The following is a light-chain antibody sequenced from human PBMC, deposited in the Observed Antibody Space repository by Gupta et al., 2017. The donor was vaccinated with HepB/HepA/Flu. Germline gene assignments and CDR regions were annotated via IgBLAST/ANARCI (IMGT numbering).Light chain of an antibody. CDR1: HDIKTF. V-gene: IGKV1-33*01. Sequence: EIQMTQSPSSLSSSVGDRVTITCQATHDIKTFLNLFQQKSGKAPRLLIYGASNLESGVPPRFSGSGSGTQFSLTITNLQPEDVASYVCQQYDHLPYTFGQGT. CDR2: GAS. J-gene: IGKJ2*01. CDR3: QQYDHLPYT.